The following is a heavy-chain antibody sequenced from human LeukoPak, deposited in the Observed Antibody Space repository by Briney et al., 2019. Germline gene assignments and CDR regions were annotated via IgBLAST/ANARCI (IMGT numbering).Heavy chain of an antibody. CDR3: ARLPYYYGSGTPAYGMDV. CDR2: IYYSGST. D-gene: IGHD3-10*01. CDR1: GDSVSSGDYH. J-gene: IGHJ6*02. V-gene: IGHV4-61*08. Sequence: SETLSLTCTVSGDSVSSGDYHWSWIRQPPGKGLEWIGYIYYSGSTNYNPSLKSRVTISVDTSKNQFSLKLSSVTAADTAVYYCARLPYYYGSGTPAYGMDVWGQGTTVTVSS.